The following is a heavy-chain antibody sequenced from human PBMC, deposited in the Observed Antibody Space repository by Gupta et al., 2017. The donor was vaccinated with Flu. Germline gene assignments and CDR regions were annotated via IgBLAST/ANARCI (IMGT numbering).Heavy chain of an antibody. CDR3: ARGPDSGFDGFDY. D-gene: IGHD5-12*01. CDR2: IYYSGTT. CDR1: GGSVSSND. V-gene: IGHV4-59*02. Sequence: QVQLQESGPGLVKPSETLSLICSVSGGSVSSNDCSWVRQPPGKGLEWIGYIYYSGTTRYNSYLKGRVTISVDRSKNQFSLKLRSVTAADTAVYYCARGPDSGFDGFDYWGQGNLVTVSS. J-gene: IGHJ4*02.